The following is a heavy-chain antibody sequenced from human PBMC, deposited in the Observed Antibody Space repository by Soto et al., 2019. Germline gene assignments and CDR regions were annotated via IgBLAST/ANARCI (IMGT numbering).Heavy chain of an antibody. CDR2: INPRDGGT. V-gene: IGHV1-46*01. CDR1: GNTFTTYY. Sequence: SVKVSCEASGNTFTTYYVHWVRQAPGQGLEWMGVINPRDGGTSYAQKFQGRVTMTRDTSTSTVYMELSSLRSEDTAVYYCAKDYGSGSYYNKYYFDYWGQGTLVTVSS. CDR3: AKDYGSGSYYNKYYFDY. D-gene: IGHD3-10*01. J-gene: IGHJ4*02.